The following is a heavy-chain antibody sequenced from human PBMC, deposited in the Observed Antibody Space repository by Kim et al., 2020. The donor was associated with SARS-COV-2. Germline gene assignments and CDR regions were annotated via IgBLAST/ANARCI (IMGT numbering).Heavy chain of an antibody. D-gene: IGHD2-2*01. Sequence: SETLSLTCNVSGGTINRGGHFWSWIRQRPGKGLEWIGYIYQSGSIYYTPSLKSRVSMSVDTSKNQFSLRVNSVTVADTAVYYCARGRGRTSTDWFDPWGHGILVTVSS. V-gene: IGHV4-31*03. J-gene: IGHJ5*02. CDR3: ARGRGRTSTDWFDP. CDR1: GGTINRGGHF. CDR2: IYQSGSI.